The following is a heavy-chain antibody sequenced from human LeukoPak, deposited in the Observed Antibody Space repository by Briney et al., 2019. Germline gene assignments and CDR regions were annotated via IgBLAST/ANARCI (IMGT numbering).Heavy chain of an antibody. CDR1: GGSISSGDYY. V-gene: IGHV4-30-4*01. CDR3: ARDGEGGYDPQYFQH. CDR2: IYYSGST. Sequence: SETLSLTCTVSGGSISSGDYYWSWIRQPPGKGLEWIGYIYYSGSTHYNPSLKSRVTISVDTSKNQFSLKLSSVTAADTAVYYCARDGEGGYDPQYFQHWGQGTLVTVSS. J-gene: IGHJ1*01. D-gene: IGHD5-12*01.